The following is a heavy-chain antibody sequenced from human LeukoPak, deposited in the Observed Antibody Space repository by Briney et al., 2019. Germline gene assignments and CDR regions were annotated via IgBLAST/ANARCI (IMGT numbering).Heavy chain of an antibody. CDR1: GYTFTSYY. CDR3: ARGPMVRGVYVNWFDP. V-gene: IGHV1-46*01. D-gene: IGHD3-10*01. CDR2: INPSGGST. Sequence: ASVKVSCKASGYTFTSYYMHWVRQAPGQGLEWMGIINPSGGSTSYAQKFQGRVTITRDTSTSTVYMELSSLRSEDTAVYYCARGPMVRGVYVNWFDPWGQGTLVTVSS. J-gene: IGHJ5*02.